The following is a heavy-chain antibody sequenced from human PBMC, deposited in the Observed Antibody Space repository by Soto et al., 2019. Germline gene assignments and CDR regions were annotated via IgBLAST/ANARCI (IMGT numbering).Heavy chain of an antibody. V-gene: IGHV1-18*01. CDR2: ISAHNGDT. CDR3: ARDLIADCPWWLDP. J-gene: IGHJ5*02. D-gene: IGHD6-13*01. CDR1: GSTFPTYG. Sequence: SVQVPFLASGSTFPTYGLSWVRPAPGQGLEWMGWISAHNGDTNYVQKFQGRVTMTTDTSTSTAYMELRSLRSDDTAVYYCARDLIADCPWWLDPWGQGTLVPVSS.